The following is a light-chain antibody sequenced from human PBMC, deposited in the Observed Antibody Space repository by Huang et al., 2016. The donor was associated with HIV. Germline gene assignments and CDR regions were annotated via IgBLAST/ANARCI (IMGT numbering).Light chain of an antibody. V-gene: IGKV1-39*01. CDR2: VAS. CDR1: QSIGTY. J-gene: IGKJ4*01. CDR3: QQSYSALGLT. Sequence: DIQMTQSPSSLSASVGDRVTIACRASQSIGTYLNWYQQKRGKAPRLLIHVASSLQSGVPSRVSGSGSGTDFTLTISSLQPEDFATYYCQQSYSALGLTFGGGTKVEIK.